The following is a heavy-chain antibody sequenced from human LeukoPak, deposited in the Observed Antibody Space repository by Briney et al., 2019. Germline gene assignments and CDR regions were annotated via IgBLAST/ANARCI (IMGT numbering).Heavy chain of an antibody. CDR2: ISAYNGNT. CDR3: ARVGRTTGTTRSAFDI. Sequence: ASVKVSCKASGYTFTSYGISWVRQAPGQGLEWMGWISAYNGNTNCAQKLQGRVTTTTDTSTSTAYMELRSLRSDDTAVYYCARVGRTTGTTRSAFDIWGQGTMVTVSS. CDR1: GYTFTSYG. V-gene: IGHV1-18*04. D-gene: IGHD1-1*01. J-gene: IGHJ3*02.